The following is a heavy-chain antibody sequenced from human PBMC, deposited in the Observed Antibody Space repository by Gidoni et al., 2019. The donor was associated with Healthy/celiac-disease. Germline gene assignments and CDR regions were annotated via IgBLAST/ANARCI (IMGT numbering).Heavy chain of an antibody. J-gene: IGHJ6*02. CDR3: ARDRYIALEGTDSYYYYGMDV. D-gene: IGHD3-16*02. CDR1: GFTFSSYR. CDR2: ISSSSSYI. Sequence: EVQLVESGGGLVKPGGSLRLSCAASGFTFSSYRMNWVRQAPGKGLEWVSSISSSSSYIYYADSVKGRFTISRDNAKNSLYLQMNSLRAEDTAVYYCARDRYIALEGTDSYYYYGMDVWGQGTTVTVSS. V-gene: IGHV3-21*01.